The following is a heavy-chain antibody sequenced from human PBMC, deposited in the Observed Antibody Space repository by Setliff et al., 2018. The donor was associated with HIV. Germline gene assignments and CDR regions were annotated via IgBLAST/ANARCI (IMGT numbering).Heavy chain of an antibody. CDR2: INSDGSST. CDR3: VRGYSRGWYSDLLMFDQ. Sequence: PGGSLRLSCAASGFTFSSYWMHWVRQAPGKGLVWVSRINSDGSSTSYADSVKGRFTISRDNAKNTLYLHMNSLRAEDTAVYYCVRGYSRGWYSDLLMFDQWGQGTLVTVSS. D-gene: IGHD6-19*01. V-gene: IGHV3-74*01. CDR1: GFTFSSYW. J-gene: IGHJ4*02.